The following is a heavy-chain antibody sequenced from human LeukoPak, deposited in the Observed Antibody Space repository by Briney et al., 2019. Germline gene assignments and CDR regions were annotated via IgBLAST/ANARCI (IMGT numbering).Heavy chain of an antibody. Sequence: GGSLRLSCAASGFTFSSYAMSWVRQAPGKGLEWVSAISGSGGSTYYADSVKGRFTISRDNSKNTLYLQMNSLRAEDTAVYYCAKGPRGECSSTSCHPSYFDYWGQGTLVTVSS. CDR3: AKGPRGECSSTSCHPSYFDY. J-gene: IGHJ4*02. D-gene: IGHD2-2*01. CDR2: ISGSGGST. CDR1: GFTFSSYA. V-gene: IGHV3-23*01.